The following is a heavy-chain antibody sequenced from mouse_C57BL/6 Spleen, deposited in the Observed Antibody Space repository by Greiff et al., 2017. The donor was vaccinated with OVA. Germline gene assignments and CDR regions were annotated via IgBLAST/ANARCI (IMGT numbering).Heavy chain of an antibody. CDR1: GYTFTSYW. D-gene: IGHD1-1*01. Sequence: VQLQQPGAELVMPGASVKLSCTASGYTFTSYWMHWVKQRPGQGLEWIGEIDPSDSYTNYNQKFKGKSTLTVDKSSSTAYMQLSSLTSEDSAVYYCARRDYGSSYSYFDGWGTGTTVTVSS. CDR2: IDPSDSYT. J-gene: IGHJ1*03. CDR3: ARRDYGSSYSYFDG. V-gene: IGHV1-69*01.